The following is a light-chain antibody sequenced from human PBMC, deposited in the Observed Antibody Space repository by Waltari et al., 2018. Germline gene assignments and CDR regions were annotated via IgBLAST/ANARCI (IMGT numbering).Light chain of an antibody. CDR2: ASS. J-gene: IGKJ1*01. Sequence: DIQMTQSPSSLSASVGDRVTIPGRASQSIHNYLNWYQQKPGKAPKLPIYASSSLQSGVPSRFSGSGSGTDFTLTISSLQPEDFATYYCQQSYSTPRTFGQGTKVEIK. CDR3: QQSYSTPRT. CDR1: QSIHNY. V-gene: IGKV1-39*01.